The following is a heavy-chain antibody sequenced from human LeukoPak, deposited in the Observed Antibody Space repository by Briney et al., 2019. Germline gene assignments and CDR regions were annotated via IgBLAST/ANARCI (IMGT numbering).Heavy chain of an antibody. J-gene: IGHJ4*02. V-gene: IGHV4-59*01. CDR2: IYNSGST. Sequence: SETLSLTCAISGGSISSYYWSWVRQPPGKGLEWVGYIYNSGSTNYNPSLKSRVTISVDTSKNQFSLKLSSETAADTAVYYCARGLTGEAGYWGQGRLVTVSS. CDR1: GGSISSYY. CDR3: ARGLTGEAGY.